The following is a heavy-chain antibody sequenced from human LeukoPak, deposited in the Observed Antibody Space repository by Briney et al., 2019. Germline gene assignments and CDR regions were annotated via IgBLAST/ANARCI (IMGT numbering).Heavy chain of an antibody. D-gene: IGHD3-10*01. CDR2: ISSSSTYI. J-gene: IGHJ1*01. CDR3: YGSGSSGAEYFQH. Sequence: GGSLRLSCAASGFTFSTYAMSWVRQAPGKGLEWVSSISSSSTYIYYADSVKGRFTISRDNAKNSVYLHMNSLRAEDTAVYLCYGSGSSGAEYFQHWGQGTLVTVSS. V-gene: IGHV3-21*01. CDR1: GFTFSTYA.